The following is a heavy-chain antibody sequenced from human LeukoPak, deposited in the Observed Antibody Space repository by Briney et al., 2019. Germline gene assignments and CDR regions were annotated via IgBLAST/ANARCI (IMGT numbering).Heavy chain of an antibody. CDR1: GGSISSSNW. V-gene: IGHV4-4*02. Sequence: SETLSPSCAVSGGSISSSNWWSWVRQPPGKGLEWIGEIYHSGSTNYNPSLKSRVTISVDKSKNQFSLKLSSVTAADTAVYYCARSGEVYAFDIWGQGTMVTVSS. CDR3: ARSGEVYAFDI. J-gene: IGHJ3*02. CDR2: IYHSGST. D-gene: IGHD4-17*01.